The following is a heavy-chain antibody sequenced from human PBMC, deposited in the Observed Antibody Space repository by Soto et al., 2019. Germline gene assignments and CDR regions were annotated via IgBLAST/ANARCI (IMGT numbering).Heavy chain of an antibody. CDR2: ITADGSSA. Sequence: EVQVVESGGDLVQPGGSLRLSCVASGFTFSSHWMHWVRQVPGKGLVWVAHITADGSSATYADSVKGRFTISRDNAKNTLYLQMNPLRVEDSAVYYCADLFAGFDIWGQGTMVIVSS. CDR1: GFTFSSHW. V-gene: IGHV3-74*01. J-gene: IGHJ3*02. CDR3: ADLFAGFDI.